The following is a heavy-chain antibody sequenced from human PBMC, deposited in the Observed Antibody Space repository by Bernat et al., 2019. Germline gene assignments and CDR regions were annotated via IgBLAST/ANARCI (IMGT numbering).Heavy chain of an antibody. CDR1: GFTFSSYG. CDR3: AKGGGYSYGWAYYYYGMDV. V-gene: IGHV3-30*18. J-gene: IGHJ6*02. D-gene: IGHD5-18*01. CDR2: ISYDGSNK. Sequence: VQLVESGGGVVQPGRSLRLSCAASGFTFSSYGMHWVRQAPGKGLEWVAVISYDGSNKYYADSVKGRFTISRDNSKNTLYLQMNSLRAEDTAVYYCAKGGGYSYGWAYYYYGMDVWGQGTTVTVSS.